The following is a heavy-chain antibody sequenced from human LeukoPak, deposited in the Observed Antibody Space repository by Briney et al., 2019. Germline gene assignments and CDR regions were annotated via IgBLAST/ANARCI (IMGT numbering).Heavy chain of an antibody. J-gene: IGHJ3*02. CDR2: IWYDGSNK. CDR1: GFTFSSYG. Sequence: GGSLRLSCAASGFTFSSYGMHWVRQAPGKGLEWVAVIWYDGSNKYYADSVKGRFTISRDNSKNTLYLQMNSLRAEDTAVYYCASLLTEWVQAFDIWGQGTMVTVSS. V-gene: IGHV3-33*01. D-gene: IGHD1-26*01. CDR3: ASLLTEWVQAFDI.